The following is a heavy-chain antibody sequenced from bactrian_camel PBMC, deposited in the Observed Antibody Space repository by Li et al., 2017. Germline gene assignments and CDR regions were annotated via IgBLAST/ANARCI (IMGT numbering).Heavy chain of an antibody. CDR1: GDTSSVRC. V-gene: IGHV3S53*01. D-gene: IGHD1*01. Sequence: VQLVESGGGSVQTGGSLRLSCAASGDTSSVRCMAWYRQAPGKEREVVAAIDKSGATTYAGSLQGRFTISKDNAENTLYLQMNSLKPEDTAMYYCAADLGSPIGWEQGCSRTLSEKDYHSWGQGTQVTVS. CDR2: IDKSGAT. CDR3: AADLGSPIGWEQGCSRTLSEKDYHS. J-gene: IGHJ4*01.